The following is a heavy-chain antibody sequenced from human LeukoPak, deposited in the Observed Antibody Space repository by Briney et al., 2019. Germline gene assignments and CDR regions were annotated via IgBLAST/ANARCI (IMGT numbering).Heavy chain of an antibody. Sequence: SETLSLTCTVSGGSISSGGYYWSWIRQPPGKGLEWIGYIYHSGSTYYNPSLKSRVTISVDGSKNQFSLKLSSVTAADTAVYYCARDRELLPGDRSYWGQGTLVTVSS. D-gene: IGHD1-26*01. J-gene: IGHJ4*02. CDR3: ARDRELLPGDRSY. CDR2: IYHSGST. CDR1: GGSISSGGYY. V-gene: IGHV4-30-2*01.